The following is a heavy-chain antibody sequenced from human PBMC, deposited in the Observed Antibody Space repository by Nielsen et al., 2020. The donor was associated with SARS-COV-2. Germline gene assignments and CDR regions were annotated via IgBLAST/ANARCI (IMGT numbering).Heavy chain of an antibody. Sequence: GGSLRLSCAASGFTFSSYSMNWVRQAPGKGLEWVSYISSSSSTIYYADSVKGRFTISRDNAKNSLYLQMNSLRAEDTAVYYCARPDGGFDYWGQGTLVTVSS. V-gene: IGHV3-48*04. J-gene: IGHJ4*02. CDR1: GFTFSSYS. CDR2: ISSSSSTI. CDR3: ARPDGGFDY. D-gene: IGHD4-23*01.